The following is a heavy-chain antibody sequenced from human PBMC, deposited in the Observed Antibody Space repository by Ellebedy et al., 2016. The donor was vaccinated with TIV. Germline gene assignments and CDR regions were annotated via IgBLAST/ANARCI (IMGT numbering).Heavy chain of an antibody. V-gene: IGHV3-23*01. CDR2: IGGDGRNT. CDR1: GFTFGSFA. CDR3: AKGSSSGFTYDRVGFEY. J-gene: IGHJ4*02. Sequence: GGSLRLSCAASGFTFGSFAMHWVRQAPGKGLEWLSVIGGDGRNTYHADSVKGRFTLTRDNSKKTLHLEMNRLRTEDTAVYYCAKGSSSGFTYDRVGFEYWGQGTLVTVSS. D-gene: IGHD3-22*01.